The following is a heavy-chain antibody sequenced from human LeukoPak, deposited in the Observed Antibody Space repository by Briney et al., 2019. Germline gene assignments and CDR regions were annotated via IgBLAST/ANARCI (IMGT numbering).Heavy chain of an antibody. CDR2: IKQEGSEK. D-gene: IGHD6-19*01. J-gene: IGHJ4*02. CDR3: ARDPKNGAIAGFY. CDR1: GFSFSNYG. V-gene: IGHV3-7*05. Sequence: GGSLRLSCVASGFSFSNYGMSWVRQAPGKGLEWVGNIKQEGSEKYYADSVKDRFTISRDNAKNSLYLQMNSLRAEDTAVYYCARDPKNGAIAGFYWGQGTLVTVSS.